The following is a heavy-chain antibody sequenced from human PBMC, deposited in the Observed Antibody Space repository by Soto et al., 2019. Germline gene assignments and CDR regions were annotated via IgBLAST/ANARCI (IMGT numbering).Heavy chain of an antibody. J-gene: IGHJ5*02. CDR2: ISLYSDGT. V-gene: IGHV1-18*01. CDR3: ARVVPGAEAWFGP. D-gene: IGHD2-2*01. Sequence: ASEVSCKTSGYTFSNYCITLVRQAPGQPLEWLGWISLYSDGTNYAQKFQGRVSMTTDTSTTTAYMELRSLRSDDTAVYYCARVVPGAEAWFGPWGQGTLVTVSS. CDR1: GYTFSNYC.